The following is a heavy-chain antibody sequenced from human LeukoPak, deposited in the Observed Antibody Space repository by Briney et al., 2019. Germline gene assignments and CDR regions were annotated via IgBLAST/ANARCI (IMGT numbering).Heavy chain of an antibody. J-gene: IGHJ5*02. V-gene: IGHV4-4*07. CDR3: ARAIAVAGYNWFDP. CDR1: GGSISSYY. Sequence: SETLSLTCTVSGGSISSYYWSWIRQPAGKGLEWIGRIYTSGSTNYNPSLKSRVTMPVDTSKNQFSLKLSSVTAADTAVYYCARAIAVAGYNWFDPWGQGTLVTVSS. CDR2: IYTSGST. D-gene: IGHD6-19*01.